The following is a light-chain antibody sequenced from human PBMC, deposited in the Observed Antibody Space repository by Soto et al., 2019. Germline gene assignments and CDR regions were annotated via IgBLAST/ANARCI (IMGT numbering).Light chain of an antibody. CDR3: MQALQTPLIT. CDR1: QSLLHSNGYNY. CDR2: LGS. V-gene: IGKV2-28*01. Sequence: DIVMTQSPLSLPVTPGEPASISCRSSQSLLHSNGYNYLDWYLQKPGQSPQLLIYLGSNRASGVPDRFSGSESGTDFTLKISRVEAEDVGVYYCMQALQTPLITFGPGTKVDIK. J-gene: IGKJ3*01.